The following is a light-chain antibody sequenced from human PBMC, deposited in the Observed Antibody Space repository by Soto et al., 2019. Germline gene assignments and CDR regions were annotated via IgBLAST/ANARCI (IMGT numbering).Light chain of an antibody. Sequence: EIVLTQSPGTLSLSPGERATLSCRASQSVSSSYLAWYQQKPGQAPRLLIYGASSRATGIPDRFSGSGSGTDFTLTISRLEPEDFAVYYCQQYGSSPATFGQATKLEIK. CDR3: QQYGSSPAT. CDR1: QSVSSSY. CDR2: GAS. J-gene: IGKJ2*01. V-gene: IGKV3-20*01.